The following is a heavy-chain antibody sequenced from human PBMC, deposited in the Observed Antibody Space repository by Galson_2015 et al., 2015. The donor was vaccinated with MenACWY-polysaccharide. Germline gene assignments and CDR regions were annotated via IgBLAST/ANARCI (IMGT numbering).Heavy chain of an antibody. CDR1: GFSFSDYY. V-gene: IGHV3-11*01. D-gene: IGHD1-1*01. J-gene: IGHJ6*02. Sequence: SLRLSCAASGFSFSDYYMNWIRQAPGKGLEWVSYISSGGNTIYYADSVKGRFTISRDNAKNSLYLQMDSLRAEDTAVYYCASGILDYYYCGMDVWGHGTTVTVSS. CDR3: ASGILDYYYCGMDV. CDR2: ISSGGNTI.